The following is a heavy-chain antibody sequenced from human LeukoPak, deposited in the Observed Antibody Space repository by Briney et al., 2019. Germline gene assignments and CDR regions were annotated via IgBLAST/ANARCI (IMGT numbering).Heavy chain of an antibody. V-gene: IGHV3-73*01. D-gene: IGHD3-10*01. Sequence: GGSLRLSCAASGFTFSGSAMHWVRQASGKGREWVGRIRSKANSYAAAYAASVKGRFTISRDDSKNTAYLQMNSLKTEDTAVYYCTVWFGDYYGMDVWGQGTTVTVSS. CDR1: GFTFSGSA. CDR3: TVWFGDYYGMDV. CDR2: IRSKANSYAA. J-gene: IGHJ6*02.